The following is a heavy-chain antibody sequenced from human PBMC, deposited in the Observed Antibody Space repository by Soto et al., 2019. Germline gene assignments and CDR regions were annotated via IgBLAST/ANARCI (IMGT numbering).Heavy chain of an antibody. CDR3: ARAEDALGYCSGGSCYSLDY. J-gene: IGHJ4*02. V-gene: IGHV1-2*04. D-gene: IGHD2-15*01. CDR2: INPNSGGT. CDR1: GYTFTGYY. Sequence: GASVKVSCKASGYTFTGYYMHWVRQAPGQGLEWMGWINPNSGGTNYAQKFQGWVTMTRDTSISTAYMELSRLRSDDTAVYYCARAEDALGYCSGGSCYSLDYWGQGTLVTVSS.